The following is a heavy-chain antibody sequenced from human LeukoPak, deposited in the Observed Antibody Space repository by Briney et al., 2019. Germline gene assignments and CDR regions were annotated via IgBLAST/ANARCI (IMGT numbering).Heavy chain of an antibody. Sequence: SQTLSLTCALSGDWLSSNSAAWNWPRHSRSSGLEWLGWTYYRCKWYNDYAVSVKSRITIKPATSKHQFSLQLNAVTAEDTAVYCCARVVAVAGTGSFDYWGQGTLVTVSS. CDR3: ARVVAVAGTGSFDY. CDR1: GDWLSSNSAA. CDR2: TYYRCKWYN. V-gene: IGHV6-1*01. D-gene: IGHD6-19*01. J-gene: IGHJ4*02.